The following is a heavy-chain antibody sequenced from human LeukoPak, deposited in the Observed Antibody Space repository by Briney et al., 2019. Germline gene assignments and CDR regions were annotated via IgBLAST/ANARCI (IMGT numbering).Heavy chain of an antibody. CDR2: IKQDGRAK. Sequence: AGGSLRLSCAASKFTFSSYWMSWGRQAPGKGLEWVANIKQDGRAKYYVDSVKGRFTISRDNVKNSLYLQMNSLRAEDTAIYYCAREGAYSSSSDVDYWGQGTLVTVSS. D-gene: IGHD6-6*01. J-gene: IGHJ4*02. CDR3: AREGAYSSSSDVDY. V-gene: IGHV3-7*01. CDR1: KFTFSSYW.